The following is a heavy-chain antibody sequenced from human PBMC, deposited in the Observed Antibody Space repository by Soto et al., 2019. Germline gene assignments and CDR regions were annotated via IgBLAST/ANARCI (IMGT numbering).Heavy chain of an antibody. D-gene: IGHD3-10*01. CDR2: IYHTGST. Sequence: QVQLQESGPGLVKPSGTLSLTCVVSGASVSSDNWWGWVRRPPGKGLEWIGEIYHTGSTNYNPSLKSLLSISVDTSKNHFSVQLSSLTAADTAIYYCARVSASSLLRGVIINWGQGTRVSVSS. V-gene: IGHV4-4*02. CDR1: GASVSSDNW. J-gene: IGHJ4*02. CDR3: ARVSASSLLRGVIIN.